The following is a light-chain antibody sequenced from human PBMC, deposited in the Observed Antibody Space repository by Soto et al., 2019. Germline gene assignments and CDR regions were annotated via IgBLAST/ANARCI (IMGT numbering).Light chain of an antibody. CDR1: QSISTD. J-gene: IGKJ1*01. CDR2: GAS. V-gene: IGKV3-15*01. CDR3: QQYHNWLWT. Sequence: EIVMTQSPTTLSVSPWERATLSCRASQSISTDLAGYQQRPGQAPRLLVLGASTRAIGIPARFSGSGSGTDFTLTINNLQSDDFALYYCQQYHNWLWTFGQGTKVDIK.